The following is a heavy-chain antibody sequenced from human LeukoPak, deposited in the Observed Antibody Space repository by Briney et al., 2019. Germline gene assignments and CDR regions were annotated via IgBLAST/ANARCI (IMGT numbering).Heavy chain of an antibody. CDR3: ATAKNDY. V-gene: IGHV3-48*01. CDR2: ITSTSSII. CDR1: GFTFRNYR. Sequence: GGSLRLPCAASGFTFRNYRMTWFPQAPGKGLEWISYITSTSSIILYADSVKGRFTVSRDNAKNSLYLQVNSLRAEDTAVYYCATAKNDYWGQGTLVTVSS. J-gene: IGHJ4*02.